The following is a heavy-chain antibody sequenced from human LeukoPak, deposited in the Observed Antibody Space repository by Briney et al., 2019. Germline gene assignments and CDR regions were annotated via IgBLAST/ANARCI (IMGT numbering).Heavy chain of an antibody. J-gene: IGHJ6*03. CDR2: IWYDGSNK. D-gene: IGHD6-19*01. CDR1: GFTFSSYG. V-gene: IGHV3-33*03. CDR3: AKINAQWLNYYYFYMDV. Sequence: GGSLRLSCAASGFTFSSYGMHWVRQAPGKGLEWVAVIWYDGSNKYYADSVKGRFTISRDNANNSLYLQMNSLSPEDTALYFCAKINAQWLNYYYFYMDVWGKGTTVTVSS.